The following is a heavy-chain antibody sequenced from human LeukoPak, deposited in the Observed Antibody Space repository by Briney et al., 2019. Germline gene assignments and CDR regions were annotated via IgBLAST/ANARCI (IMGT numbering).Heavy chain of an antibody. CDR3: TITGGPTVTAFDL. CDR1: GFTFSTYW. CDR2: ISGDGSGT. J-gene: IGHJ4*02. D-gene: IGHD4-17*01. V-gene: IGHV3-74*01. Sequence: GGSLRLSCAASGFTFSTYWMHWVRQAPGKGLVWVSRISGDGSGTNYVDSVKGRFTISRDNAKSSLYLQMNSLRVEDTAVYYCTITGGPTVTAFDLWGQGILVTVSS.